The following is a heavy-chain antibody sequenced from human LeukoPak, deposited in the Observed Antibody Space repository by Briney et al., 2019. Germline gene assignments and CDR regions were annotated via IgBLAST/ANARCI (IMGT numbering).Heavy chain of an antibody. Sequence: GGSLRLSCAASGFTFSSYSMNWVRQAPGKGLEWVSYISSSSSTIYYADSVKGRFAISRDNAKNSLYLQMNSLGAEDTAVYYCARDQDFDYWGQGTLVTVSS. V-gene: IGHV3-48*01. J-gene: IGHJ4*02. CDR3: ARDQDFDY. CDR2: ISSSSSTI. CDR1: GFTFSSYS.